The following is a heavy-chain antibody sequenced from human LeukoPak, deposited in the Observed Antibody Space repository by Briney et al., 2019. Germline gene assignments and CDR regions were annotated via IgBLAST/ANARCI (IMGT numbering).Heavy chain of an antibody. J-gene: IGHJ1*01. CDR3: ARGTIEYFQH. Sequence: PSETLSLTCTVSGGSISSYYWSWIRQPPGKGLEWNGYIYYSGSTNYNPSLKSRVTISVDTSKNQFSLKLSSVTAADTAVYYCARGTIEYFQHWGQGTLVTVSS. CDR2: IYYSGST. V-gene: IGHV4-59*01. D-gene: IGHD5-24*01. CDR1: GGSISSYY.